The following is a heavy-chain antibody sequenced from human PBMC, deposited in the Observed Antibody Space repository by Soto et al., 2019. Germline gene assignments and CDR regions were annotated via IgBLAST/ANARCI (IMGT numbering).Heavy chain of an antibody. CDR1: GDSVSNNSAA. D-gene: IGHD6-6*01. Sequence: SQTLSLTCAISGDSVSNNSAAWNWIRQSPSRGLEWLGRTYYRSKWYNDYAVSVKSRITINPDTSKNQFSLQLNSVTPEDTAVYYCACEQLVRRAYGMDVWGQGTTVTVSS. V-gene: IGHV6-1*01. CDR3: ACEQLVRRAYGMDV. J-gene: IGHJ6*02. CDR2: TYYRSKWYN.